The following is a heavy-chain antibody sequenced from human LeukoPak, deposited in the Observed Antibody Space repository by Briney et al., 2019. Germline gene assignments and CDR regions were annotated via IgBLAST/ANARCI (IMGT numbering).Heavy chain of an antibody. CDR3: AKDRDYGDYFRWFDP. CDR2: ISGSGGST. Sequence: GGSLRLSCAASGFTFSSYGMSWVRQALGKGLEWVSAISGSGGSTYYADSVKGRFTISRDNSKNTLYLQMNSLRAEDTAVYYCAKDRDYGDYFRWFDPWGQGTLVTVSS. D-gene: IGHD4-17*01. V-gene: IGHV3-23*01. CDR1: GFTFSSYG. J-gene: IGHJ5*02.